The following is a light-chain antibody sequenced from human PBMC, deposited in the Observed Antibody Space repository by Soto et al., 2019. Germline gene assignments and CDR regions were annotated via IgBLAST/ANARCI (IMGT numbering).Light chain of an antibody. Sequence: QSVLTQAASVSGSSGQSITISCTGTSSDVGSYNLVSWYQQHPGKAPKLMIYEVSKRPSGLSNRFSGSKSGNTASLTISGLQAEDEADYYCCSYAGSRTPLIFGTGTKLTVL. CDR2: EVS. J-gene: IGLJ1*01. CDR3: CSYAGSRTPLI. V-gene: IGLV2-23*02. CDR1: SSDVGSYNL.